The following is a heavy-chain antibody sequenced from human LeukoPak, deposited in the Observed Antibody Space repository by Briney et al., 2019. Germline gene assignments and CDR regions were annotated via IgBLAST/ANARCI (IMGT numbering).Heavy chain of an antibody. D-gene: IGHD2-15*01. CDR2: MDPNSGNT. V-gene: IGHV1-8*01. CDR1: VYTFTIYD. J-gene: IGHJ5*02. Sequence: GASVKVSCKASVYTFTIYDINWVRQATGQGLEWMGWMDPNSGNTGFAQKFQGRVTMTRDTSISTAYMELSSLSSEDTAVYYFPRGRTPPTLYASYGRGGTCYSNWFDPWGQGTLVTVSS. CDR3: PRGRTPPTLYASYGRGGTCYSNWFDP.